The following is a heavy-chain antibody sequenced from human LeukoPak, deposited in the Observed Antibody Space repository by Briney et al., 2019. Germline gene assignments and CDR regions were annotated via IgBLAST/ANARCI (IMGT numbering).Heavy chain of an antibody. CDR2: ISWNSGSI. J-gene: IGHJ4*02. Sequence: PGRSLRLSCAASGFTFDDYAMHWVRQAPGKGLEWVSGISWNSGSIGYADSVKGRFTISRDNAKNSLYLQMNSLRAVDTALYYCAKDIGYSYGHFDYWGQGTLVTVSS. V-gene: IGHV3-9*01. CDR3: AKDIGYSYGHFDY. CDR1: GFTFDDYA. D-gene: IGHD5-18*01.